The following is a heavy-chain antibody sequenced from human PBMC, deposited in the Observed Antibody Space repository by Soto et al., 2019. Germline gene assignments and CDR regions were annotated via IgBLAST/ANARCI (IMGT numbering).Heavy chain of an antibody. V-gene: IGHV1-8*01. D-gene: IGHD3-16*02. J-gene: IGHJ4*01. CDR2: INPNTGYT. Sequence: ASVKVSCKASGNTFASYDINWVRQATGQGLEWMGWINPNTGYTDYAQKFQDRVTMTGNTSITTAYMELSSLRSEDTAVYYCVRGRVMITFGVVIVIDYWG. CDR1: GNTFASYD. CDR3: VRGRVMITFGVVIVIDY.